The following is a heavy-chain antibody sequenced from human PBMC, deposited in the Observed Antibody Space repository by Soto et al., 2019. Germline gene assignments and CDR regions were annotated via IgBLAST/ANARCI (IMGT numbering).Heavy chain of an antibody. D-gene: IGHD3-16*01. CDR3: ARQGEPSISHRDSYGMDV. Sequence: ASVKVSCKSSGYIFINYYVHWVRQAPGQGLEWMGWINPHSGDTKYAQKFQGRVTMTRDTSINTVFVDLSRLTSDDTALYFCARQGEPSISHRDSYGMDVCGQGTSVTVSS. CDR2: INPHSGDT. V-gene: IGHV1-2*02. CDR1: GYIFINYY. J-gene: IGHJ6*02.